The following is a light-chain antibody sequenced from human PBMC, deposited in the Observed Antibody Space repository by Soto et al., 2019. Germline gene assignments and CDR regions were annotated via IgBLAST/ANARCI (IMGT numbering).Light chain of an antibody. J-gene: IGKJ5*01. V-gene: IGKV1D-16*01. CDR1: QGISSW. CDR2: ATS. CDR3: QQYENLPT. Sequence: DIQMTQTPSSLSASVGDRVTITCRASQGISSWLAWYQQKPEKAPKPLIYATSSLQSGVPSRFRGSGSGTDFTFTISRLQPEDIATYYCQQYENLPTFGQGTRLEIK.